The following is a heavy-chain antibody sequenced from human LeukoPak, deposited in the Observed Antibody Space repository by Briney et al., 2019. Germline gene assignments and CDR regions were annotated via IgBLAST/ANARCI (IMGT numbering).Heavy chain of an antibody. CDR2: IIPIFGTA. D-gene: IGHD6-19*01. Sequence: AASVTVSCKASGGTFSSYAISWVRQAPRQRLEWMGGIIPIFGTANYAQKFQGRVTITTDESTSTAYMEPSSLRSEDTAVYYCASNVAVAGTTGYYYYYMDVWGKGTTVTVSS. CDR1: GGTFSSYA. CDR3: ASNVAVAGTTGYYYYYMDV. J-gene: IGHJ6*03. V-gene: IGHV1-69*05.